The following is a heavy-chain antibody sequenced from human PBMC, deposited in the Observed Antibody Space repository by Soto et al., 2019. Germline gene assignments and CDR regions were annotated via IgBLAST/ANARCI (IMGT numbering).Heavy chain of an antibody. CDR2: ISYDGSNK. J-gene: IGHJ4*02. V-gene: IGHV3-30-3*01. D-gene: IGHD3-3*01. CDR1: GFTFSSYA. CDR3: ARGASVEWLFDY. Sequence: QVQLVESGGGVVQPGRSLRLSCAASGFTFSSYAMHWVRQAPGKGLEWVAVISYDGSNKYYADSVKGRFTISRDNSKNTLYLQMNSLRAEDTAVYYCARGASVEWLFDYWGQGTLVTVSS.